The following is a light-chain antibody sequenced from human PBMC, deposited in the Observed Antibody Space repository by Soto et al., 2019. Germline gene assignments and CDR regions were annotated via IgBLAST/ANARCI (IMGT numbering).Light chain of an antibody. V-gene: IGKV4-1*01. Sequence: DIVMTQSPDSLAVSLGERATVNCKSSQSVLYSLAWYQQRAGQPPKLLVYWASTRESGVSDRFSASGSGTDFTLTIISLQAEEVAVYYCQKYYSAPWTFGQGSKVEIK. CDR3: QKYYSAPWT. J-gene: IGKJ1*01. CDR1: QSVLYS. CDR2: WAS.